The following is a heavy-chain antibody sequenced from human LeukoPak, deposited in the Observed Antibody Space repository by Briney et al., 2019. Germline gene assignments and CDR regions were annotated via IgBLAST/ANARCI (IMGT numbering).Heavy chain of an antibody. V-gene: IGHV1-3*01. CDR2: INAGNGNT. Sequence: GASVKVSCKASGYTFTSYAMHWVRQAPGQRLEWMGWINAGNGNTKYSQKFQGRVTITRDTSASTAYMELSSLRSEDTAVHYCARGRRRSLLVVPAEGWFDPWGQGTLVTVSS. J-gene: IGHJ5*02. D-gene: IGHD2-2*01. CDR1: GYTFTSYA. CDR3: ARGRRRSLLVVPAEGWFDP.